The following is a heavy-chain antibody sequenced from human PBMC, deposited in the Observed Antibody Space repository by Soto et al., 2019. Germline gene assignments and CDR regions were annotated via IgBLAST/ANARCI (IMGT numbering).Heavy chain of an antibody. D-gene: IGHD3-3*01. CDR2: VIPIIGIP. CDR3: ARDLEFRDGNISHLDY. J-gene: IGHJ4*02. CDR1: GGTFTAQA. V-gene: IGHV1-69*12. Sequence: QFHLVRSGAELKNPGSWVRVSCKASGGTFTAQALNWLQKALGKGLGWMGGVIPIIGIPNYAKKFQGRVTITADESTSTVYMELSSLRSEDTAVYYCARDLEFRDGNISHLDYWGQGTLVTVSS.